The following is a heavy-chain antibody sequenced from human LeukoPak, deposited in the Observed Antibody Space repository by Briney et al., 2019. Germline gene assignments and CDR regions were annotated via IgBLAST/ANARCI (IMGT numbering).Heavy chain of an antibody. V-gene: IGHV4-39*01. J-gene: IGHJ3*02. D-gene: IGHD2-15*01. CDR2: ISYSGNT. CDR1: GVSIISSDYH. CDR3: ARHCCSGPAKRVFDI. Sequence: SETLSLTCTVSGVSIISSDYHWGGVRQPPGKGLECIGTISYSGNTDYNPSLRSRVNISVDTSNNQFSLRLGSVTAADTAVYHCARHCCSGPAKRVFDIWGQGTMVTVSS.